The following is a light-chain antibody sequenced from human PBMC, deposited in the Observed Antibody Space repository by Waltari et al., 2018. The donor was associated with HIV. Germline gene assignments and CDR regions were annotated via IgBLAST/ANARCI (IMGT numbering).Light chain of an antibody. V-gene: IGLV1-40*01. CDR2: NNS. J-gene: IGLJ1*01. Sequence: QSVLTQPPSVSGAPGQRVTISCTVSSSNIGAGYDVNWYQQLPGTAPKLLIYNNSNRPSGVPDRFSGSKSGTSASLPITGLQAEDEADYYCQSYDSSLSGSDVFGTGTKVTVL. CDR3: QSYDSSLSGSDV. CDR1: SSNIGAGYD.